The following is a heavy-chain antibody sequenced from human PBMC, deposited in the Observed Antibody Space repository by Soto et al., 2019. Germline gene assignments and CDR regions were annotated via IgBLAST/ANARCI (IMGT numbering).Heavy chain of an antibody. CDR2: IYYSGST. Sequence: SETLSLTCTVSGGSISSGGYYWSWIRQHPGKGLEWIGYIYYSGSTYYNPPLKSRVTISVDTSKNQFSLKLSSVTAADTAVYYCARVLRYFDWNYPYYFDYWGQGTLVTVSS. D-gene: IGHD3-9*01. CDR1: GGSISSGGYY. V-gene: IGHV4-31*03. J-gene: IGHJ4*02. CDR3: ARVLRYFDWNYPYYFDY.